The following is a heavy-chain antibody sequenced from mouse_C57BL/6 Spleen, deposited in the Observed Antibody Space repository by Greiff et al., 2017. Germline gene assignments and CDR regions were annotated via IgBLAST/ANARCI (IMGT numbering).Heavy chain of an antibody. CDR2: ISDGGSYT. CDR3: ARDRYYDYDVGYYAMDY. D-gene: IGHD2-4*01. V-gene: IGHV5-4*01. Sequence: EVKLQESGGGLVKPGGSLKLSCAASGFTFSSYAMSWVRQTPEKRLEWVATISDGGSYTYYPDNVKGRFTISRDNAKNNLYLQMSHLKSEDTAMYYCARDRYYDYDVGYYAMDYWGQGTSVTVSS. J-gene: IGHJ4*01. CDR1: GFTFSSYA.